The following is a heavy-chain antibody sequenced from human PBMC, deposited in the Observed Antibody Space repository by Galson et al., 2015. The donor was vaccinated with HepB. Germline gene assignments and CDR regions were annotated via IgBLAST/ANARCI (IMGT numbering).Heavy chain of an antibody. CDR1: GFTFSSYA. V-gene: IGHV3-23*01. CDR2: IRGSGGST. J-gene: IGHJ6*02. Sequence: SLRLSCAASGFTFSSYAMSWVRQAPGKGLEWVSTIRGSGGSTYYADSVKGRFTLSRDNSRTTLYLQMKSLRAEDTAVYYCAKDGETGMDVWGQETTITVSS. D-gene: IGHD2-21*01. CDR3: AKDGETGMDV.